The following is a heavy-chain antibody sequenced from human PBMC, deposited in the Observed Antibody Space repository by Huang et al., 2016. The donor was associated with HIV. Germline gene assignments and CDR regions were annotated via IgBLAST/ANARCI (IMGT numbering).Heavy chain of an antibody. D-gene: IGHD3-3*01. CDR3: AKASARSYEFWSGYYKGHFDY. J-gene: IGHJ4*02. CDR1: GFTFDDYT. Sequence: EVQLVESGGVVVQPGGSLSLSCAASGFTFDDYTMHWVRQPSGEGLEWVSRSNGDGGTKDYAGFVKGRFTISRDNSKNALYLQMNSLRTEDTALYYCAKASARSYEFWSGYYKGHFDYWGQGTLVTVSS. CDR2: SNGDGGTK. V-gene: IGHV3-43*01.